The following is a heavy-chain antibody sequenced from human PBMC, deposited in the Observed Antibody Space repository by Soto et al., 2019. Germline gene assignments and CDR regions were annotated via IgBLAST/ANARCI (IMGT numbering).Heavy chain of an antibody. V-gene: IGHV3-7*05. CDR2: INEDGSER. CDR1: GFTFSTYW. D-gene: IGHD2-15*01. Sequence: EVQLVESGGGLVQPGGSLRLSCAASGFTFSTYWMSWVRQTPGKGLEWVANINEDGSERYYVDSVKGRFTISRDNAKKSLYLQMNSLRGEDTAVYYCARGWFLDYWGQGTLVTVSS. CDR3: ARGWFLDY. J-gene: IGHJ4*02.